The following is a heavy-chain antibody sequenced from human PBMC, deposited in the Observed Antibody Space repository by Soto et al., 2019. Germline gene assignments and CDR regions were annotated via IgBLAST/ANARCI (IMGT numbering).Heavy chain of an antibody. Sequence: QVQLVQSGAEVKKPGASVKVSCKASGYTFTGYYMHWVRQAPGQGLEWMGWINPNSGGTNYAQKFQGWVTMTRDTSISTAYMELSRLRSDDTAVYYCARAGRSGWYDARRTNWFDPWGQGTLVTVSS. CDR1: GYTFTGYY. V-gene: IGHV1-2*04. D-gene: IGHD6-13*01. CDR3: ARAGRSGWYDARRTNWFDP. CDR2: INPNSGGT. J-gene: IGHJ5*02.